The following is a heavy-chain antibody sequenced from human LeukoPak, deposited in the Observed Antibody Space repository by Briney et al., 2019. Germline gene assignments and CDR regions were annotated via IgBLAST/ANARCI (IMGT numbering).Heavy chain of an antibody. V-gene: IGHV4-61*08. CDR1: GGSISSGGYY. CDR3: ARVGRSDAFDV. CDR2: IYHSGST. Sequence: SETLSLTCTVSGGSISSGGYYWSWIRQPPGKGLEWIGYIYHSGSTYYNPSLKSRVTISVDTSKNQFSLKLSSVTAADTAVYYCARVGRSDAFDVWGQGTMVTVSS. J-gene: IGHJ3*01.